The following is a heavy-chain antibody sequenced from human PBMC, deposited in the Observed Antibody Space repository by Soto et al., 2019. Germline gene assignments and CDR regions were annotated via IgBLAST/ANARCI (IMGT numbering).Heavy chain of an antibody. D-gene: IGHD2-15*01. CDR3: ARDYCSGGSCFTKVKLRSRTNWFDP. CDR2: IIPIFGTA. CDR1: GGTFSSYA. V-gene: IGHV1-69*01. J-gene: IGHJ5*02. Sequence: QVQLVQSGAEVKKPGSSVKVSCKASGGTFSSYAISWVRQAPGQGLEWMGGIIPIFGTANYAQKFQGRVTIIADESTSTAYMELSSLRSEDTAVYYCARDYCSGGSCFTKVKLRSRTNWFDPWGQGTLVTVSS.